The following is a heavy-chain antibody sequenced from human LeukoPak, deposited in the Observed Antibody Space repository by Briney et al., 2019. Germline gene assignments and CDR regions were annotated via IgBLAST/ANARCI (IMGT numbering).Heavy chain of an antibody. V-gene: IGHV1-46*01. CDR1: GYTFTRYF. CDR3: AREYEVVESSGSRSSFEY. D-gene: IGHD3-22*01. J-gene: IGHJ4*02. CDR2: ITPYGGST. Sequence: GASVKVSCKTSGYTFTRYFMHWVRQAPGQGLEWMGTITPYGGSTNYAQKFQGRVSMTRDTSTSTIYMELSSLRSEDTAMYYCAREYEVVESSGSRSSFEYWGQGTLVTVAS.